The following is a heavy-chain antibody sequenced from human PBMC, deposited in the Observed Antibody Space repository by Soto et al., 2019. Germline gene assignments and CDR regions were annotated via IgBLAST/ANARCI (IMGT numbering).Heavy chain of an antibody. Sequence: SETLSLTCTVSGGSISSYYWSWIRQPPGKGLEWIGYIYYSGSTNYNPSLKSRVTISVDTSKNQFSLKLSSVTAADTAVYYCARDSGDQYYYGSGSYLGWFDPWGQGTLVTVSS. CDR3: ARDSGDQYYYGSGSYLGWFDP. J-gene: IGHJ5*02. CDR2: IYYSGST. CDR1: GGSISSYY. V-gene: IGHV4-59*01. D-gene: IGHD3-10*01.